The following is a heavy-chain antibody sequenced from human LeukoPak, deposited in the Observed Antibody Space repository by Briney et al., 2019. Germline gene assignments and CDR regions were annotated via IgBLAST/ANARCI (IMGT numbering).Heavy chain of an antibody. D-gene: IGHD5-18*01. CDR3: ARGDGYSYGYLGY. Sequence: GASVKVSCKAVRYTFTGYYMHWVRQAPGHGLEWMGWINPNSGSRSYAQKFQGRVTMTRDTSISTAYMELSRLKSDDTAVYYCARGDGYSYGYLGYWGQGTLVTVSS. CDR2: INPNSGSR. J-gene: IGHJ4*02. CDR1: RYTFTGYY. V-gene: IGHV1-2*02.